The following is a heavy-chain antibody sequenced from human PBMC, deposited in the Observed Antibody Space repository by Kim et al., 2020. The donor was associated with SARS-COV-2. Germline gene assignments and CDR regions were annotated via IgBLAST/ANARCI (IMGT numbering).Heavy chain of an antibody. D-gene: IGHD3-9*01. Sequence: GGSLRLSCAASGFTFSSYSMNWVRQAPGKGLEWVSSISSSSSYIYYADSVKGRFTISRDNAKNSLYLQMNSLRAEDTAVYYCARVSRYYDILTGYSIDYWGQGTLVTVSS. CDR1: GFTFSSYS. CDR3: ARVSRYYDILTGYSIDY. CDR2: ISSSSSYI. J-gene: IGHJ4*02. V-gene: IGHV3-21*01.